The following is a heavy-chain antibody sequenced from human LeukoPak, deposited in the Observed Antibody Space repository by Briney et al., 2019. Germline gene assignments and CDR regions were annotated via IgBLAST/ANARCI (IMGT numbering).Heavy chain of an antibody. CDR1: AFTFSGYE. Sequence: GGSLRLSCAASAFTFSGYEMNWVRQAPGKGLEWLSYISANSNTIYYADSVKGRFTISRDNAKNSLYLQMSSLRAEDTAVYYCARSDYWGRGTLVTVSS. J-gene: IGHJ4*02. CDR3: ARSDY. V-gene: IGHV3-48*03. CDR2: ISANSNTI.